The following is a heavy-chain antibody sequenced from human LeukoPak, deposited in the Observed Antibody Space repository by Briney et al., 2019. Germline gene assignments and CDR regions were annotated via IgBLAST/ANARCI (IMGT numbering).Heavy chain of an antibody. J-gene: IGHJ4*02. CDR2: ISSSGSTI. CDR3: ARITSVTTTFDY. V-gene: IGHV3-48*03. Sequence: PGGSLRLSCAASGFTFSSYEMNWVRQAPGNGPEWVSYISSSGSTIYYADSVKGRFTISRDNPKNSLYLQMNSLRGEDTAVYYCARITSVTTTFDYWGQGTLVTVSS. CDR1: GFTFSSYE. D-gene: IGHD4-17*01.